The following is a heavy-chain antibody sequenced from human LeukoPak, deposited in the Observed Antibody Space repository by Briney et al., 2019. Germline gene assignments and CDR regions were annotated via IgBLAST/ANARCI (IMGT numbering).Heavy chain of an antibody. CDR3: ARDKIAAAAPFDY. J-gene: IGHJ4*02. D-gene: IGHD6-13*01. CDR1: GGPIRGTSYY. V-gene: IGHV4-39*06. CDR2: VSYSGSP. Sequence: PSETLSLTCIVSGGPIRGTSYYWGWIRQSPGKGLEWIGSVSYSGSPYYNPSLKSRVTMSVDTSKNQFPLKLSSVTAADTAVYYCARDKIAAAAPFDYWGQGTLVTVSS.